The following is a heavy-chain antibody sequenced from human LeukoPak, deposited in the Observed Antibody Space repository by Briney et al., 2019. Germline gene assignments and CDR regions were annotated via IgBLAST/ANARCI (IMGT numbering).Heavy chain of an antibody. J-gene: IGHJ6*03. CDR1: GGTFSSYA. Sequence: GASVKVSCKASGGTFSSYAISWVRQAPGQGLEWMGGIIPFFSAANYAQRFQGRVTITTDESTSTAYMELSSLRSEDTAVYYCARSFDAVADYYYYMVVWGKGTTVTVSS. CDR2: IIPFFSAA. D-gene: IGHD4-23*01. CDR3: ARSFDAVADYYYYMVV. V-gene: IGHV1-69*05.